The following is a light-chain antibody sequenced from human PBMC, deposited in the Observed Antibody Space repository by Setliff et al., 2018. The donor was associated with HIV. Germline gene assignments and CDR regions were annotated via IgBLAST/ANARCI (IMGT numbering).Light chain of an antibody. CDR2: DVN. Sequence: QSVLAQPHSVSGSPGQSVTISYTGTSSDVGGYNFVSWYQQHPGKAPKFIIYDVNKRPSGVPDRFSGSKSGNTASLTISGLQPEDEADYYCCSYAGSFIYVFGTGTKVTV. V-gene: IGLV2-11*01. CDR1: SSDVGGYNF. J-gene: IGLJ1*01. CDR3: CSYAGSFIYV.